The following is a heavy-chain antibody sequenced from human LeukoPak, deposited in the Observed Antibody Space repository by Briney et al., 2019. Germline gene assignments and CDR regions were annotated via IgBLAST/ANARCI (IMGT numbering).Heavy chain of an antibody. J-gene: IGHJ4*02. CDR2: INHSGST. V-gene: IGHV4-34*01. CDR1: GGSFSGYY. Sequence: SETLSLTCAVYGGSFSGYYWSWIRQPPGKGLEWIGEINHSGSTNYNPSLKSRVTISVDTSKNQFSLKLSSVTAADTAVYYCAREYYYDSSGFDYWGQGTLVTVSS. D-gene: IGHD3-22*01. CDR3: AREYYYDSSGFDY.